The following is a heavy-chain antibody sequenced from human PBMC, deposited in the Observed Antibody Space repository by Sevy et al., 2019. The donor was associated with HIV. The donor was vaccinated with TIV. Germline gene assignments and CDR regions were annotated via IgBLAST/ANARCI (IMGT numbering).Heavy chain of an antibody. CDR2: INHSGST. CDR3: ARGGGLLWFGELLAARYYFDY. CDR1: GGSFSGYY. D-gene: IGHD3-10*01. J-gene: IGHJ4*02. Sequence: SETLSLTCAVYGGSFSGYYWSWIRQPPGKGLEWIGEINHSGSTNYNPSLKSRVTISVDTSKNQFSLKLSSVTAADTAVYYCARGGGLLWFGELLAARYYFDYWGQGTLVTVSS. V-gene: IGHV4-34*01.